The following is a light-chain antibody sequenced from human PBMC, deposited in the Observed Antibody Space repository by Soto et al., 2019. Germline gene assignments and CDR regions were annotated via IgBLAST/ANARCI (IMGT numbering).Light chain of an antibody. V-gene: IGKV1-39*01. Sequence: DIQMTQSPSSLSASVRDRVTITCRAGQSISNFLNWYQQKPWKAPKLLIYAASSLQSGVPSRFSGSGSGTDFTLTISSLQPEDFATYYCQQSYSSLYTFGQGTKLEIK. CDR2: AAS. J-gene: IGKJ2*01. CDR3: QQSYSSLYT. CDR1: QSISNF.